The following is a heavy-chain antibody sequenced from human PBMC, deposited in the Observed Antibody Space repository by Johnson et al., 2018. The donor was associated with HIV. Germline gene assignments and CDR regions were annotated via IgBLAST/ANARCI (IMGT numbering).Heavy chain of an antibody. D-gene: IGHD3-16*01. CDR2: VNQDGSAK. V-gene: IGHV3-7*05. Sequence: VQLVESGGGVVRPGGSLRLSCAASGFTLSNHWMSWVRQAPGKGLEYMANVNQDGSAKFYVDSVKGRFTISRDNAKNSLYLQMNSLRAEDTALYYCAKDFVAFWGRPADAFDIWGQGTMVTVSS. CDR1: GFTLSNHW. CDR3: AKDFVAFWGRPADAFDI. J-gene: IGHJ3*02.